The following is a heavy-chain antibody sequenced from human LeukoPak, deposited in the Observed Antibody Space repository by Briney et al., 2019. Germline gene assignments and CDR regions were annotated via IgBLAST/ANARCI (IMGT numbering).Heavy chain of an antibody. D-gene: IGHD3-3*01. CDR2: IYTSGST. CDR1: GGSSSGYY. CDR3: ARDQAGIPEWFGFDY. J-gene: IGHJ4*02. V-gene: IGHV4-4*07. Sequence: SETLSLTCAVYGGSSSGYYWSWIRQPAGKGLEWIGRIYTSGSTNYNPSLKSRVTMSVDTSKNQFSLKLSSVTAADTAVYYCARDQAGIPEWFGFDYWGQGTLVTVSS.